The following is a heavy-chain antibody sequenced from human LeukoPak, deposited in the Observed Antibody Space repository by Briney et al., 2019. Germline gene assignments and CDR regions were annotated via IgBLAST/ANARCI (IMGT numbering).Heavy chain of an antibody. V-gene: IGHV4-39*07. CDR1: GGSISSSSYY. D-gene: IGHD3-22*01. Sequence: SETLSLTCTVSGGSISSSSYYWGWIRQPPGKGLEWIGSIYYSGSTYYNPSLKSRVTISVDTSKNQFSLKLSSVTAADTAVYYCARALRYYDSSGYYPDYWGQGTLVTVSS. CDR3: ARALRYYDSSGYYPDY. CDR2: IYYSGST. J-gene: IGHJ4*02.